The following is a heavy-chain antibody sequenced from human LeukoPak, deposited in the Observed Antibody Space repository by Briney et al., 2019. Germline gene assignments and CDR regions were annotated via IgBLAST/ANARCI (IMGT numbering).Heavy chain of an antibody. Sequence: GGSLRLSCAASGFTFDDYAMHWVRQAPGKGLECVSLISWDGDRTYYADSVKGRFTISRDNNKNSLYLQMNSLRAEDTALYYCAKMVEVGFGELRPYFDYWGQGTLVTVSS. CDR2: ISWDGDRT. J-gene: IGHJ4*02. D-gene: IGHD3-10*01. V-gene: IGHV3-43D*03. CDR3: AKMVEVGFGELRPYFDY. CDR1: GFTFDDYA.